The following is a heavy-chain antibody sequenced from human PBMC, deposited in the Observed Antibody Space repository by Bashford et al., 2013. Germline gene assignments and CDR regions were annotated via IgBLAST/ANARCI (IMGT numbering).Heavy chain of an antibody. CDR2: ISGSGGSI. D-gene: IGHD3-10*01. CDR3: AILGEGGYYYGLDV. J-gene: IGHJ6*02. Sequence: GGSLRLSCAASGFTFSSYAMSWVRQAPGKGLEWVSGISGSGGSIYYADSVKGRFTISRDNSKNTLYLQMNSLRAEDTALYYCAILGEGGYYYGLDVWGQGTTVTVSS. CDR1: GFTFSSYA. V-gene: IGHV3-23*01.